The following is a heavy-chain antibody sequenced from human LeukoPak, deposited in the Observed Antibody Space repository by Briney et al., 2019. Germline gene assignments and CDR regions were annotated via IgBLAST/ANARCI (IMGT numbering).Heavy chain of an antibody. Sequence: QTGGSLRLSCAASGFTFSSYAMHWVRQAPGKGLEWVAVISYDGSNKYYADSVKGRFTISRDNSKNTLYLQMNSLRAEDTAVYYCARGGREWEPHDYYFDYWGQGTLVTVSS. CDR2: ISYDGSNK. J-gene: IGHJ4*02. CDR3: ARGGREWEPHDYYFDY. CDR1: GFTFSSYA. V-gene: IGHV3-30-3*01. D-gene: IGHD1-26*01.